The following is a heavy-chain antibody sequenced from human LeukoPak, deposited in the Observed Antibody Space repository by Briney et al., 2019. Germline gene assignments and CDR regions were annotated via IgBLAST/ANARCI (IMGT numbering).Heavy chain of an antibody. Sequence: GGSLRLSCAASGFTFSSYSMNWVRQAPGKGLEWVSSISSSSSYIYYADSVKGRFTISGDSAKNSVFLQMNNLRVEDTAVYYCARDRRYAFDTWGQGTLVTVSS. CDR1: GFTFSSYS. J-gene: IGHJ4*02. CDR2: ISSSSSYI. D-gene: IGHD5-12*01. CDR3: ARDRRYAFDT. V-gene: IGHV3-21*01.